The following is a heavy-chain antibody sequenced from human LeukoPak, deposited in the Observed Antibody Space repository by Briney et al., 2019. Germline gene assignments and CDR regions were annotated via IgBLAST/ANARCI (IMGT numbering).Heavy chain of an antibody. CDR2: IYHSGRT. V-gene: IGHV4-30-2*01. Sequence: KPSETLSLTCTVSGXSISSRSYYWSWIRQPPGKGLEWIGYIYHSGRTYYNPSLKSRVTISVDRSKNQFSLKLSSVTVADTAVYYCARSLLGYDGSAYYGSGMDVWGQGTTVTVSS. CDR1: GXSISSRSYY. CDR3: ARSLLGYDGSAYYGSGMDV. J-gene: IGHJ6*02. D-gene: IGHD3-22*01.